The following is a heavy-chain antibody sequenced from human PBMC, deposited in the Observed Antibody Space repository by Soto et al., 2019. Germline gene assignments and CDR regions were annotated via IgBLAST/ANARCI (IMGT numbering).Heavy chain of an antibody. CDR1: GFTFSSYW. V-gene: IGHV3-7*03. Sequence: PGGSLRLSCAASGFTFSSYWMSWVRQAPGKGLEWVANIKQDGSEKYYVDSVKGRFTISRDNAKNSLYLQMNSLRAEDTAVYYCARDLETAMGYYFDYWGQGTLVPVSS. D-gene: IGHD5-18*01. CDR2: IKQDGSEK. J-gene: IGHJ4*02. CDR3: ARDLETAMGYYFDY.